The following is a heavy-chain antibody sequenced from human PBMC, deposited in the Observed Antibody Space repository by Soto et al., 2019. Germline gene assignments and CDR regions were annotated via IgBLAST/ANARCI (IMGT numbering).Heavy chain of an antibody. Sequence: GASAKVSCKASGYTFTTYGISWVRQAPGQGLEWLGWINTHNGNTNYAQNLQGRVIMTADTSTSTAYMELRSLRSDDTAIYYCTREGSAPYYYYGMDAWGQGTTVTVSS. CDR1: GYTFTTYG. CDR2: INTHNGNT. J-gene: IGHJ6*02. V-gene: IGHV1-18*01. CDR3: TREGSAPYYYYGMDA. D-gene: IGHD3-10*01.